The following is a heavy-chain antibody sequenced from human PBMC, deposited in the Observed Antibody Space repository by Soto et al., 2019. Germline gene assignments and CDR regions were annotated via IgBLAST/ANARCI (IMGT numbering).Heavy chain of an antibody. D-gene: IGHD3-22*01. V-gene: IGHV4-4*02. CDR2: IYHSGST. Sequence: QVQLQESGPGLVKPSGTLSLTCAVSGGSISSSNWWSWVRQPPGKGLEWIGEIYHSGSTNYIPSLKSRVAISVDKSKSQFSLKLGSVPAADTAVYYCASVRKGYYYDTDAFDIWGQGTMVTVSS. CDR1: GGSISSSNW. J-gene: IGHJ3*02. CDR3: ASVRKGYYYDTDAFDI.